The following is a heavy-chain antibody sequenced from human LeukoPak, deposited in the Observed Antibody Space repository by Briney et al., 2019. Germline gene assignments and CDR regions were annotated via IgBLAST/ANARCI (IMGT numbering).Heavy chain of an antibody. CDR3: ARRGYSYGYRVKHFDY. CDR1: GGSFSGYY. CDR2: INHSGST. D-gene: IGHD5-18*01. J-gene: IGHJ4*02. Sequence: PSETLSLTCAVYGGSFSGYYWSWIRQPPGKGLEWIGEINHSGSTNYNPSLKSRVTISVDTSKNQFSLKLSSVTAADTAVYYCARRGYSYGYRVKHFDYWGQGTLVTVS. V-gene: IGHV4-34*01.